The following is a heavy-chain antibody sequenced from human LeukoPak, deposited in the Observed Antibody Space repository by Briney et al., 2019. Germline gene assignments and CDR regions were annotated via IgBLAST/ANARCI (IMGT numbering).Heavy chain of an antibody. CDR1: GFTFSNYW. CDR2: IKQDGSEK. V-gene: IGHV3-7*03. Sequence: GGSLRLSCAASGFTFSNYWMSWVRQAPGKGLEWVANIKQDGSEKYYVDSVKGRFTISRDNAKNSLYLQMDSLRVEDTAVYYCAKGKRYPDYWGQGTLVTVSS. D-gene: IGHD1-1*01. J-gene: IGHJ4*02. CDR3: AKGKRYPDY.